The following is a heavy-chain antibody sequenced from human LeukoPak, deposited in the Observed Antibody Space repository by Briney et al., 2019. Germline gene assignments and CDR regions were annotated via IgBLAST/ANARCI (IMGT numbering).Heavy chain of an antibody. J-gene: IGHJ2*01. CDR2: INHSGST. CDR1: GFTFSSYW. D-gene: IGHD7-27*01. Sequence: GSLRLSCAASGFTFSSYWMSWVRQAPGKGLEWIGEINHSGSTNYNPSLKSRVTISVDTSKNQFSLKLSSVTAADTAVYYCARRWGGWYFDLWGRGTLVTVSS. V-gene: IGHV4-34*01. CDR3: ARRWGGWYFDL.